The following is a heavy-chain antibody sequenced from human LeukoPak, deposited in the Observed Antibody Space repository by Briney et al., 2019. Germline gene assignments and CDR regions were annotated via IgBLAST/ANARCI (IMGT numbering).Heavy chain of an antibody. CDR1: GFTFSMYA. D-gene: IGHD3-10*01. Sequence: PGGSLRLSCAASGFTFSMYAMYWVRQAPGKGLGWVAVISYDGSNKYYGDSVKGRFTISRDNSKNTLYLRMNSLRAEDTALYYCARDRDYYYGSGSYYLGPSDYWGQGTLVTVSS. J-gene: IGHJ4*01. V-gene: IGHV3-30*04. CDR2: ISYDGSNK. CDR3: ARDRDYYYGSGSYYLGPSDY.